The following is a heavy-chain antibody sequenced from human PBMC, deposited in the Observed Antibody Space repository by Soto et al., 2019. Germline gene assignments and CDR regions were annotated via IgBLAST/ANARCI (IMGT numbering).Heavy chain of an antibody. D-gene: IGHD3-3*01. V-gene: IGHV1-3*01. CDR3: ASRDNDFWSGYPLDYYGMDV. Sequence: GASVKVSCKASGYPFTSYARHWVRQAPGQRLEWMGWINAGNGNTKYSQKFQGRVTITRDTSASTAYMELSSLRSEDTAVYYCASRDNDFWSGYPLDYYGMDVWGQGTTVTVSS. CDR2: INAGNGNT. CDR1: GYPFTSYA. J-gene: IGHJ6*02.